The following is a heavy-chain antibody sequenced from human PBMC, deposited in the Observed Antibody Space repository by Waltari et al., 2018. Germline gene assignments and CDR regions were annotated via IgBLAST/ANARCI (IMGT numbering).Heavy chain of an antibody. CDR1: GGSISSGAYY. CDR2: IYYIGST. CDR3: ARGVLGDLSPSFDY. J-gene: IGHJ4*02. D-gene: IGHD3-16*02. Sequence: QVQLQESGPGLVKPSQTLSLTCTVSGGSISSGAYYWSWIRHHPGKGLEWIGYIYYIGSTYYNPSLESRITISLDTSKNQFSLKLSSVTAADTAVYYCARGVLGDLSPSFDYWGQGILVTVSS. V-gene: IGHV4-31*03.